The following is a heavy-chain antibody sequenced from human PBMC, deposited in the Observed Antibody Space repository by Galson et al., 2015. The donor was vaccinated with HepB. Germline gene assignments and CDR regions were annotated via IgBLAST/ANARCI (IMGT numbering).Heavy chain of an antibody. J-gene: IGHJ3*02. CDR3: ARDLDSSGWYTTYDAFDI. CDR2: INSDGSST. CDR1: GFTFSSYW. D-gene: IGHD6-19*01. Sequence: SLRLSCAASGFTFSSYWMHWVRQAPGKGLVWVSRINSDGSSTSYADSVKGRFTISRDNAKNTLYLQMNSLRAEDTAVYYCARDLDSSGWYTTYDAFDIWGQGTMVTVSS. V-gene: IGHV3-74*01.